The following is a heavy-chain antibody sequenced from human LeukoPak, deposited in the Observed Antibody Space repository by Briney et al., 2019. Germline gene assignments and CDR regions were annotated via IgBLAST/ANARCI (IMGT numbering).Heavy chain of an antibody. V-gene: IGHV4-30-2*01. Sequence: SETLSLTCAVSGGSISSGGYSWSWIRQPPGKGLEWIGYIYHSGSTYYNPSLKSRVTISVDRSKNQFSLKLSSVTAADTAVYYCARASGVVDLSYWGQGTLVTVSS. CDR1: GGSISSGGYS. J-gene: IGHJ4*02. CDR3: ARASGVVDLSY. CDR2: IYHSGST. D-gene: IGHD2-21*01.